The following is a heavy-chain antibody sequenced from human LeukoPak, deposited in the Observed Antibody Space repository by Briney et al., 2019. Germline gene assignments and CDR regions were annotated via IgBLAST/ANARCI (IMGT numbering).Heavy chain of an antibody. CDR1: GFTFGTSA. CDR2: INDNGGST. D-gene: IGHD5-18*01. J-gene: IGHJ5*02. CDR3: AKRDTAMVWIGWFDP. Sequence: PGGSLRLSCVADGFTFGTSAMCWVRQAPGKGLEWVSTINDNGGSTFYSDSVKGRFTISRDNSKNTLYLQMNSLRAEDTAVYYCAKRDTAMVWIGWFDPWGQGTLATVSS. V-gene: IGHV3-23*01.